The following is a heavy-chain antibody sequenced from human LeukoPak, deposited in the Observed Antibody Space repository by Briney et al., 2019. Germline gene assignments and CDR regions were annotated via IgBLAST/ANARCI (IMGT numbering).Heavy chain of an antibody. Sequence: PGRSLRLSGAASAFSFDDYAMHWVRRAAGKGLEWVSGISWNSGSLDYAESVKGLFTISRDNAKNTLCLQMKSLGPEDTAFYYCAKGTGRYWSPIDSCGQGTLVTVSS. D-gene: IGHD1-26*01. J-gene: IGHJ4*02. CDR1: AFSFDDYA. V-gene: IGHV3-9*01. CDR2: ISWNSGSL. CDR3: AKGTGRYWSPIDS.